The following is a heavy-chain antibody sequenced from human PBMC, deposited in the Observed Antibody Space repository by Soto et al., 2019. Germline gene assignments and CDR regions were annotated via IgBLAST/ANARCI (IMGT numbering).Heavy chain of an antibody. CDR2: INHSGSN. CDR1: GGSFSGYY. J-gene: IGHJ4*02. V-gene: IGHV4-34*01. D-gene: IGHD2-8*02. CDR3: ARDKITGLFDY. Sequence: QVQLQQWGAGLLKPSETLSLTCAVYGGSFSGYYWTWIRQPPGTGLEWIGEINHSGSNNYNPSLNSRVTISVDTSKNQFSLKLTSVTAADTAVYYCARDKITGLFDYWGQGTLVTVSS.